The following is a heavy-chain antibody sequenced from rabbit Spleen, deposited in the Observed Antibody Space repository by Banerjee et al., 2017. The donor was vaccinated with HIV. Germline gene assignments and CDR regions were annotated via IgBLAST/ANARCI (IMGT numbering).Heavy chain of an antibody. CDR1: GFSFSSSDY. V-gene: IGHV1S40*01. CDR3: ARDLDNVIGWNFGW. Sequence: QSLEESGGDLVKPGASPTFTCTASGFSFSSSDYMCWVRQAPGKGLEWISCIAGSSSDFTYSATWAKGRFTISKTSSTTVTLQMTSLTAADTATYFCARDLDNVIGWNFGWWGPGTLVTVS. D-gene: IGHD1-1*01. J-gene: IGHJ4*01. CDR2: IAGSSSDFT.